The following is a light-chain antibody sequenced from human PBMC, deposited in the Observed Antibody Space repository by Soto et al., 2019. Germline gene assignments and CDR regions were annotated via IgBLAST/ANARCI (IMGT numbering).Light chain of an antibody. CDR2: AAS. V-gene: IGKV1D-12*01. CDR1: QGLSSW. Sequence: DIQMTQSPSSVSASVGDRVTITCRASQGLSSWLAWYQQKPGKAPKLLIYAASSLQSGVRSRFSGSGSGTDFTLTTNSLQPEDFATYYCQQANSFPYTFGQGTKLEIK. CDR3: QQANSFPYT. J-gene: IGKJ2*01.